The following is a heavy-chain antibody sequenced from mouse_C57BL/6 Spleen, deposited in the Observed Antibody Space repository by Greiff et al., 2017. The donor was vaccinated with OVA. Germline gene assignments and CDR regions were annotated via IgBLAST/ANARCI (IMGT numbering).Heavy chain of an antibody. CDR2: IYPGNSDT. J-gene: IGHJ3*01. CDR1: GYTFTSYW. V-gene: IGHV1-5*01. CDR3: TRPPLYGYDEGWFAY. Sequence: EVQLQQSGTVLARPGASVKMSCKTSGYTFTSYWMHWVKQRPGQGLEWIGAIYPGNSDTSYNQKFKGKAKLTAVTSASTAYMELSSLTNEDSAVYYCTRPPLYGYDEGWFAYWGQGTLVTVSA. D-gene: IGHD2-2*01.